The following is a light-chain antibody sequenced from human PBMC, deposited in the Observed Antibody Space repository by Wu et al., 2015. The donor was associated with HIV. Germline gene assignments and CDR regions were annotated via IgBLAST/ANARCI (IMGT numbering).Light chain of an antibody. CDR1: QSVSSNY. CDR2: GAS. V-gene: IGKV3-20*01. Sequence: EIVLTQSPGTLSLSPGERATLSCRASQSVSSNYLAWYQQKPGQAPRLLIYGASGRATGIPDRFSGSGSGTVFTLTISRLEPEDFAVYYCQHYGTSPYTFGQGTKSEIK. J-gene: IGKJ2*01. CDR3: QHYGTSPYT.